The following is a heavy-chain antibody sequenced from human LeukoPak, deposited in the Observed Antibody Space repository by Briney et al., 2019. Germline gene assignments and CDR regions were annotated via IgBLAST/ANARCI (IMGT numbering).Heavy chain of an antibody. CDR3: ATNAATVAAGNFFDY. D-gene: IGHD6-13*01. V-gene: IGHV3-23*01. CDR1: GFTFSSYA. J-gene: IGHJ4*02. CDR2: ISGSGSST. Sequence: GGSLRLSCAASGFTFSSYAMSWVRQAPGKGLEWVSGISGSGSSTYYADSVKGRFTISRDTSKNTLYLEVSSLRVEDTAVYYCATNAATVAAGNFFDYWGQGTLVTVSS.